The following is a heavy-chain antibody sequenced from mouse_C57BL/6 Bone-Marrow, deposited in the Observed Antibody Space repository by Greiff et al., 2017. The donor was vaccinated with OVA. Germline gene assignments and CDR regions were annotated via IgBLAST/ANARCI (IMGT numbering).Heavy chain of an antibody. J-gene: IGHJ2*01. CDR3: AQIYYYGSSHFPFDY. V-gene: IGHV14-2*01. CDR1: GFNIKDYY. Sequence: VQLKESGAELVKPGASVKLSCTASGFNIKDYYMHWVKQRTEQGLEWIGRIDPEDGETKYAPKFQGKATITADTSSNTAYLQLSSLTSEDTAVYYCAQIYYYGSSHFPFDYWGQGTTLTVSS. D-gene: IGHD1-1*01. CDR2: IDPEDGET.